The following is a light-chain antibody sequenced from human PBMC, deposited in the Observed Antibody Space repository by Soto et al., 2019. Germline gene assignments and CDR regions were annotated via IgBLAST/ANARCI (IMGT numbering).Light chain of an antibody. J-gene: IGKJ5*01. CDR2: DAS. CDR3: QQYHHWPPIT. CDR1: QSVSSY. Sequence: EIVLTQSPATLSLSPVERATLSCRASQSVSSYLAWYQQKPGQAPRLLIYDASNRATGIPARFSGSGSGTDFTLTISSLQSEDFAVYYCQQYHHWPPITFGQGTRLEIK. V-gene: IGKV3-11*01.